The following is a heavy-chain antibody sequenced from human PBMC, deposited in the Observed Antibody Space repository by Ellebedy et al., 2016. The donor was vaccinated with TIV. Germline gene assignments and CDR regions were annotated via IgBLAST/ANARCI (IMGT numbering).Heavy chain of an antibody. V-gene: IGHV3-21*01. CDR1: GFTFSSYS. D-gene: IGHD5-24*01. CDR2: ISSSSSYI. J-gene: IGHJ4*02. Sequence: GGSLRLSCAASGFTFSSYSMNWVRQAPGKGLGWVSSISSSSSYIYYADSVKGRFTISRDNAKNSLYLQMNSLRAEDTAVYYCARDRDGYNRFDYWGQGTLVTVSS. CDR3: ARDRDGYNRFDY.